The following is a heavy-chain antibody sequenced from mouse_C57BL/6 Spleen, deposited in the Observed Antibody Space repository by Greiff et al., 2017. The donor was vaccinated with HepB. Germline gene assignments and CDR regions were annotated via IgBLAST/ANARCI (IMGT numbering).Heavy chain of an antibody. CDR3: ARGSYGNYVYYAMDY. D-gene: IGHD2-10*02. Sequence: EVKVEESGGGLVKPGGSLKLSCAASGFTFSSYAMSWVRQTPEKRLEWVATISDGGSYTYYPDNVKGRFTISRDNAKNNLYLQMSHLKSEDTAMYYCARGSYGNYVYYAMDYWGQGTSVTVSS. CDR1: GFTFSSYA. CDR2: ISDGGSYT. J-gene: IGHJ4*01. V-gene: IGHV5-4*03.